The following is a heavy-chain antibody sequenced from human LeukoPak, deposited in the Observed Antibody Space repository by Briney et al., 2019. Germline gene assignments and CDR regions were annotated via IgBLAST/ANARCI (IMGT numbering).Heavy chain of an antibody. D-gene: IGHD2-15*01. CDR3: ARGDCSGGSCHQPSGFDY. J-gene: IGHJ4*02. Sequence: GESLKISCKGSGYSFTSYWIGWVRQMPGKGLEWMGIIYPGDSDTRYSPSFQGQVTISADKSISTAYLQWSSLKASDTAMYYCARGDCSGGSCHQPSGFDYWGQGTLVTVSS. V-gene: IGHV5-51*01. CDR1: GYSFTSYW. CDR2: IYPGDSDT.